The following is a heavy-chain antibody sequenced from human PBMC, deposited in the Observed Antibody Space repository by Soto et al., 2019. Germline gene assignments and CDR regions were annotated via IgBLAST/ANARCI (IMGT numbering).Heavy chain of an antibody. Sequence: PGESLKISCKGSGYSFTSYWISWVRQMPGKSLEWMGKIDPSDSYTNYSPSFQGHVTISADKSISTAYLQWSSLKASDTAMYYCARPGIRMATNWFDSWGQGTLVTVSS. J-gene: IGHJ5*01. CDR3: ARPGIRMATNWFDS. CDR1: GYSFTSYW. D-gene: IGHD3-16*01. CDR2: IDPSDSYT. V-gene: IGHV5-10-1*01.